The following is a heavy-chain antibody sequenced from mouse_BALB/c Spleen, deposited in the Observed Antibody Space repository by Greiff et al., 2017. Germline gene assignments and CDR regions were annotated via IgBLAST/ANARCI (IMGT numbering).Heavy chain of an antibody. CDR2: IDPANGNT. Sequence: VQLKESGAELVKPGASVKLSCTASGFNIKDTYMHWVKQRPEQGLEWIGRIDPANGNTKYDPKFQGKATITADTSSNTSYLQLSSLTSEDTAVYYCAMSGPDLLMDYWGQGTSVTVSS. J-gene: IGHJ4*01. CDR3: AMSGPDLLMDY. CDR1: GFNIKDTY. V-gene: IGHV14-3*02. D-gene: IGHD2-1*01.